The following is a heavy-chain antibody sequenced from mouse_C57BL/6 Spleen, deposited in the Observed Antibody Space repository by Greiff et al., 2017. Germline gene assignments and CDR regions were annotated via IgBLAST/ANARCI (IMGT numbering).Heavy chain of an antibody. Sequence: VQLQQSGAELARPGASVKLSCKASGYTFTSYGISWVKQRTGQGLEWIGEIYPRSGNTYYNEKFKGKATLTADKSSSTAYMELRGLTSEDSAVYFCAREEDYAAWFAYWGQGALVTVSA. V-gene: IGHV1-81*01. CDR1: GYTFTSYG. D-gene: IGHD2-4*01. CDR3: AREEDYAAWFAY. J-gene: IGHJ3*01. CDR2: IYPRSGNT.